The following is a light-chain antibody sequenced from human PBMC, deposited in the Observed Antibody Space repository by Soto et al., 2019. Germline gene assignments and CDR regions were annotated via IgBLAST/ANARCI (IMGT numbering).Light chain of an antibody. V-gene: IGKV3-20*01. Sequence: IVLTQSPATLSLSPGESATLSCRASQSIASYLAWYQQKPGQAPRLLIYGASNRATGIPDRFSGSGSGTDFTLTISRLEPEDFAVYYCQQYGSSGTFGQGTKVDI. J-gene: IGKJ1*01. CDR3: QQYGSSGT. CDR2: GAS. CDR1: QSIASY.